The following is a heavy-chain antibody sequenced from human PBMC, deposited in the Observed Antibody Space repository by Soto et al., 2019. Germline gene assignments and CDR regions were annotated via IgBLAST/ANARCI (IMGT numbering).Heavy chain of an antibody. CDR3: AMSGDPYYFDF. J-gene: IGHJ4*02. CDR2: IDPSGSYT. D-gene: IGHD2-21*02. V-gene: IGHV5-10-1*01. CDR1: GYSFTSYW. Sequence: PGESLKISCKGSGYSFTSYWISWVRQMPGKGLEWMGRIDPSGSYTNYSPSFQGHVTNSADKSISTAYLQWSSLKASDTAMYYCAMSGDPYYFDFWGQGTLVTVSS.